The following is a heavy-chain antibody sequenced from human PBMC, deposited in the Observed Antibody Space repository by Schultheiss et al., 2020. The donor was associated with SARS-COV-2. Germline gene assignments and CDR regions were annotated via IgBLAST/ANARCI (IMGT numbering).Heavy chain of an antibody. CDR1: GFTVSSNY. J-gene: IGHJ6*02. D-gene: IGHD3-3*01. Sequence: GGSLRLSCAASGFTVSSNYMSWVRQAPGKGLEWVGRIKSKTDGGTTDYAAPVKGRFTISRDNSKNTLYLQMNSLRAEDTAVYYCAKDLWQSYGVVYYYYGMDVWGQGTTVTVSS. V-gene: IGHV3-15*01. CDR3: AKDLWQSYGVVYYYYGMDV. CDR2: IKSKTDGGTT.